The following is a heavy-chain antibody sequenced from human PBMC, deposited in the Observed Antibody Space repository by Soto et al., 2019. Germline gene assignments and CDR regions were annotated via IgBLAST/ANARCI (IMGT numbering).Heavy chain of an antibody. Sequence: GGSLRLSCAASGFTFSSYVMSWVRQAPGKGLEWVSAISGSGGSTYYADSVKGRFTISRDNSKNTLYLQMNSLRAEDTAVYYCATSPVVAGTGFDYWGQGTLVTVSS. D-gene: IGHD6-19*01. CDR2: ISGSGGST. J-gene: IGHJ4*02. V-gene: IGHV3-23*01. CDR1: GFTFSSYV. CDR3: ATSPVVAGTGFDY.